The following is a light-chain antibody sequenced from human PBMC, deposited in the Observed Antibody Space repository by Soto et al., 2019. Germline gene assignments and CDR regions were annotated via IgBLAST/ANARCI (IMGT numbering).Light chain of an antibody. CDR3: QQYGSSGWT. J-gene: IGKJ1*01. CDR2: GAS. Sequence: EIVLTQSPGTLSLSPGERATLSCRASQSVSSSYLAWYQQKPGQAPRLLIYGASSRATGIPDRFSGSGSGTDFTLTISRLEPEDFAVYHCQQYGSSGWTFGQGTKVEI. V-gene: IGKV3-20*01. CDR1: QSVSSSY.